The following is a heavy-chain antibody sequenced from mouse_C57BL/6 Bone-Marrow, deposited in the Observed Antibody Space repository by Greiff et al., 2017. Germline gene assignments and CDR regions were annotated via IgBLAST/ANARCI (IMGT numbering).Heavy chain of an antibody. V-gene: IGHV5-6*01. Sequence: EVQRVESGGDLVKPGGSLKLSCAASGFTFSSYAMSWVRQTPDKRLEWVATISSGGSYTYYPDRVKGRFTISRDNAKNILYLHMSRLKSEDTAMYYCERLHYCGSKYGDYWGKGTTLTVSS. CDR2: ISSGGSYT. D-gene: IGHD1-1*01. CDR3: ERLHYCGSKYGDY. CDR1: GFTFSSYA. J-gene: IGHJ2*01.